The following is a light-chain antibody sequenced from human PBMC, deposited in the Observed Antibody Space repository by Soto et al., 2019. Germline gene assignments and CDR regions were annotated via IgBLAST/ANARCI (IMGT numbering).Light chain of an antibody. CDR2: EVS. CDR1: SSDVGGYNY. Sequence: QSVLTQPASVSGSPGQSITISCTGTSSDVGGYNYVSWYQQHPGKAPKLMISEVSNRPSGVSDRFSGSKFANTASLTISGLQAEDEADYYCSSYTTSSTLVFGGGPKLTVL. J-gene: IGLJ2*01. CDR3: SSYTTSSTLV. V-gene: IGLV2-14*01.